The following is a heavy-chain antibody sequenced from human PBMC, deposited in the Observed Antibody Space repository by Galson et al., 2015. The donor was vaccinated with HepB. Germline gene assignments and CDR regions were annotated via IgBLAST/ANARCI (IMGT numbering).Heavy chain of an antibody. CDR2: ISYDGSNK. CDR3: AKQLMVYAPGTVTTGVDY. V-gene: IGHV3-30*18. J-gene: IGHJ4*02. CDR1: GFTFSSYG. D-gene: IGHD2-8*01. Sequence: SLRLSCAASGFTFSSYGMHWVRQAPGKGLEWVAVISYDGSNKYYADSVKGRFTISRDNSKNTLYLQMNSLRAEDTAVYYCAKQLMVYAPGTVTTGVDYWGQGTLVTVSS.